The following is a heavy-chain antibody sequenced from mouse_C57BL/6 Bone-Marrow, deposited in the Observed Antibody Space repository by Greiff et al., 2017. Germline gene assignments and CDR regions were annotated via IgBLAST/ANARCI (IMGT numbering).Heavy chain of an antibody. J-gene: IGHJ2*01. CDR3: TSITTVVPFDY. CDR1: GFNIKDDY. Sequence: VQLKESGAELVRPGASVKLSCTASGFNIKDDYMHWVKQRPEQGLEWIGWIDPENGDTEYASKFQGKATITADTSSNTAYLQLSSLTSEDTAVYYCTSITTVVPFDYWGQGTTLTVSS. CDR2: IDPENGDT. D-gene: IGHD1-1*01. V-gene: IGHV14-4*01.